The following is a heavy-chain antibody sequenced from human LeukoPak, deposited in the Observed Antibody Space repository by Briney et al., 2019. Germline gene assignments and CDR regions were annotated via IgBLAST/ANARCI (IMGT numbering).Heavy chain of an antibody. CDR2: MNPNSSNT. CDR1: GYAFTSYD. V-gene: IGHV1-8*01. D-gene: IGHD3-22*01. J-gene: IGHJ3*02. Sequence: GASVKVSCKASGYAFTSYDINWVRQATGQGLEWMGWMNPNSSNTGYAQKFQGRVTMTRNTSISTAYMELSSLRSEDTAVYYCARDRGYATMIVVVQFDAFDIWGQGTMVTVSS. CDR3: ARDRGYATMIVVVQFDAFDI.